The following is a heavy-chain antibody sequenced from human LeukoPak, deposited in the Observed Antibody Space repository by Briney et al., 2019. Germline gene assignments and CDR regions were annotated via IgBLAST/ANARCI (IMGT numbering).Heavy chain of an antibody. Sequence: KPSETLSLTCTVSGGSISRSSYYWGWIRQPAGKGLEWIGRIYTSGSTNYNPSLKSRVTISVDTSKNQFSLKLSSVTAADTAVYYCARGRQLLPLDYYYMDVWGKGTTVTVSS. CDR2: IYTSGST. CDR1: GGSISRSSYY. V-gene: IGHV4-61*02. J-gene: IGHJ6*03. CDR3: ARGRQLLPLDYYYMDV. D-gene: IGHD2-15*01.